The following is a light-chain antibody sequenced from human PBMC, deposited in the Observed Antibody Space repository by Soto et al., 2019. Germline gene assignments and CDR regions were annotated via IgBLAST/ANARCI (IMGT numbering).Light chain of an antibody. CDR3: QHYNNWPPWT. J-gene: IGKJ1*01. CDR1: QRISSN. Sequence: EVVMTQSPATLSVSPGERATLSCRASQRISSNLAWYQQRRGQAPRLLIYGASTRPPGIPARFSGSGSETEFTLTISSLQSEDFAVYYCQHYNNWPPWTFGQGTKVEIK. CDR2: GAS. V-gene: IGKV3-15*01.